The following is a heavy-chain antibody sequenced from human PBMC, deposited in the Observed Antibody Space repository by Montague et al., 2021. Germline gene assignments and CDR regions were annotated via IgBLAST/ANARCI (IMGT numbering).Heavy chain of an antibody. D-gene: IGHD3-3*01. CDR1: GGSLGHYY. J-gene: IGHJ4*02. Sequence: SQTLSLTCTVSGGSLGHYYWSWIRQPPGTGLEWIGYVYSNGNTNFNPSLRGRVTISNDTSQTPFSLKLSSMTAAAPAVYYCARAFGSGNHDAFDYWGPGIMVSVSS. V-gene: IGHV4-4*08. CDR2: VYSNGNT. CDR3: ARAFGSGNHDAFDY.